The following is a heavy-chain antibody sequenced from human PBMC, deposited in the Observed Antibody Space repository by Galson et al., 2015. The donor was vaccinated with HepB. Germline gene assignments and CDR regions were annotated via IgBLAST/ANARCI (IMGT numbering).Heavy chain of an antibody. CDR2: IHPSDSYT. J-gene: IGHJ4*02. Sequence: QSGAEVKKPGESLRISWKGSGYSFHSYWITWVRQMPGKGLEWMGRIHPSDSYTEYSPSFQGRVTISADKSITTAYLQWSSLKASDIAMYYCAREYISDFKYDFWGQGTLVTVSS. CDR3: AREYISDFKYDF. CDR1: GYSFHSYW. D-gene: IGHD6-19*01. V-gene: IGHV5-10-1*01.